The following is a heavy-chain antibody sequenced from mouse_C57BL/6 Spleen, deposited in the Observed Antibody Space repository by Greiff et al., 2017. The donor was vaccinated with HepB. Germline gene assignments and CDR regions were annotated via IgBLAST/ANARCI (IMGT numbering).Heavy chain of an antibody. CDR2: INPNNGGT. CDR3: ARRVLRPYFDY. J-gene: IGHJ2*01. Sequence: EVKLQQSGPELVKPGASVKISCKASGYTFTDYYMNWVKQSHGKSLEWIGDINPNNGGTSYNQKFKGKATLTVDKSSSTAYMELRSLTSEDSAVYYCARRVLRPYFDYWGQGTTLTVSS. V-gene: IGHV1-26*01. CDR1: GYTFTDYY. D-gene: IGHD1-2*01.